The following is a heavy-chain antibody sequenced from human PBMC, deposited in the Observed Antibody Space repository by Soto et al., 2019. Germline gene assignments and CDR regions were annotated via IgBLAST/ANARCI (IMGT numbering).Heavy chain of an antibody. CDR1: GFXFSSYS. V-gene: IGHV3-48*02. D-gene: IGHD1-1*01. CDR2: ISSSSSTI. CDR3: ARVWNPLHCFDP. Sequence: PGGSLXLSCAASGFXFSSYSMNWVLQAPGKGLEWVSYISSSSSTIYYADSVKGRFTISRDNAKNSLYLQMNSLRDEDTAVYYCARVWNPLHCFDPWGQGTLVTVSS. J-gene: IGHJ5*02.